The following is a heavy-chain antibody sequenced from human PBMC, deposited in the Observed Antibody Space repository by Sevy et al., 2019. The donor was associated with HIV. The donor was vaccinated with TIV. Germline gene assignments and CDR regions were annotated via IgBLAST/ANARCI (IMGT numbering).Heavy chain of an antibody. D-gene: IGHD3-3*01. CDR3: ARDQNPTIFAGPYGMDV. J-gene: IGHJ6*02. CDR2: IYRTGPT. V-gene: IGHV4-30-2*01. CDR1: GGSITTSTYS. Sequence: SETLSLTCAVSGGSITTSTYSWSWIRQPPGKGLEWIGNIYRTGPTYYNPSLKGRVTISLNRSKNHFYLDLNSVTAADTAIYYCARDQNPTIFAGPYGMDVWGQGTTVTVSS.